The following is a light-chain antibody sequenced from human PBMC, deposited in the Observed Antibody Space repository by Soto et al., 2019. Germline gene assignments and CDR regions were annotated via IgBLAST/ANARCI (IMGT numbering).Light chain of an antibody. CDR1: QDIRIA. CDR2: AAS. Sequence: DIQMTQSPSSLSASVGDRVTITCRASQDIRIALGWFQQKPGKAPKRLIYAASSLQSGVPSRFSGSGSGTEFTLTISSLQPEDFATYDCLQHNNYPPTFGQGTKVEI. CDR3: LQHNNYPPT. V-gene: IGKV1-17*01. J-gene: IGKJ1*01.